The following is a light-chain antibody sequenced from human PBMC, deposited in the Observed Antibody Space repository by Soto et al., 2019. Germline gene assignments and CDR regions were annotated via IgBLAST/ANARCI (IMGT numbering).Light chain of an antibody. Sequence: QSALTQPASVAGSPGQSITISCTGTSSDIGAYNFVSWYRQHPGKAPKLMISDVKIRPSGVSNRFSGSKSGNTASLTISGLQAEDEADYYCTSLTSCTTMMFGGDAKLTV. J-gene: IGLJ3*02. CDR3: TSLTSCTTMM. CDR1: SSDIGAYNF. V-gene: IGLV2-14*03. CDR2: DVK.